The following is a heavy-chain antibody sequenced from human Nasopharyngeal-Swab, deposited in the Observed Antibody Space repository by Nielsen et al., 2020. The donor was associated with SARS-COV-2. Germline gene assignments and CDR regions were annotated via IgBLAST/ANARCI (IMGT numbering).Heavy chain of an antibody. J-gene: IGHJ6*02. CDR1: GFIFSSYW. Sequence: GESLKISCAASGFIFSSYWMSWVRQAPGKGLEWVANINQDGSEKYYVDSVKGRFTISRDNAKNSLYLQMNSLRDEDTAVYYCARDTYYYGSGSYYNLGRYYYYGMDVWGQGTTVTVSS. CDR3: ARDTYYYGSGSYYNLGRYYYYGMDV. D-gene: IGHD3-10*01. V-gene: IGHV3-7*01. CDR2: INQDGSEK.